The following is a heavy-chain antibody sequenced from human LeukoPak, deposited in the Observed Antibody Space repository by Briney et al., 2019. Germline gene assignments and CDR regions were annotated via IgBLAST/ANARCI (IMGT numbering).Heavy chain of an antibody. V-gene: IGHV2-5*02. CDR2: IYGDDDK. J-gene: IGHJ4*02. Sequence: ESGPTLVKPTQTLTLTCTFSGFSLSSGAVGVGWIRQPPGKTLEWLALIYGDDDKRYSPSLKSRLTVTKDTSKNQVVLIMTNMDPVDTATYYCAHKGGSSWPLVYFDYWGQGTLVTASS. CDR3: AHKGGSSWPLVYFDY. D-gene: IGHD6-13*01. CDR1: GFSLSSGAVG.